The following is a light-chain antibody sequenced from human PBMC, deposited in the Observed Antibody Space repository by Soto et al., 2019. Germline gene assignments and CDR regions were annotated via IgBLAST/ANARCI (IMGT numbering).Light chain of an antibody. CDR3: QQSYSTLLT. V-gene: IGKV1-39*01. Sequence: DIQMTQSTSSLSASVGDRVTITCRASQSISSYLNWYQQKPGKAPKLLIYAASSLQSGVPSRFSGSGSGTDFTLTISSLQPEDFATYYCQQSYSTLLTFGGGTKVDI. J-gene: IGKJ4*01. CDR2: AAS. CDR1: QSISSY.